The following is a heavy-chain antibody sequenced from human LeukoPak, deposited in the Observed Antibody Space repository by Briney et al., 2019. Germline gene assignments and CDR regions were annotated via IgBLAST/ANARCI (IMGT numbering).Heavy chain of an antibody. J-gene: IGHJ3*02. D-gene: IGHD2-2*01. CDR3: AAGETFVVVPAAKGTNAFDI. CDR1: GFTFSNYA. Sequence: GGSLRLSCAASGFTFSNYAMSWVRQAPGRGPEWVSTLSGTGYPTFYADSVKGRFTISRDNSKNTLYLQMNSLRAEDTAVYYCAAGETFVVVPAAKGTNAFDIWGQGTMVTVSS. V-gene: IGHV3-23*01. CDR2: LSGTGYPT.